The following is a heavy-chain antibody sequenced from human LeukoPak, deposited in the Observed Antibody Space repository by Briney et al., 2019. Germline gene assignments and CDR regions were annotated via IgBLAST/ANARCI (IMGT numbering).Heavy chain of an antibody. J-gene: IGHJ4*02. CDR3: ARDTPTYDSSGSTPIDY. Sequence: ASVKVSCKASGYTFTGYYMHWVRRAPGQGLEWMGWINPNSGGTNYAQKFQGRVTMTRDASISTPYMELSRLRSDDTAVYYCARDTPTYDSSGSTPIDYWGQGTLVTVSS. D-gene: IGHD3-22*01. V-gene: IGHV1-2*02. CDR1: GYTFTGYY. CDR2: INPNSGGT.